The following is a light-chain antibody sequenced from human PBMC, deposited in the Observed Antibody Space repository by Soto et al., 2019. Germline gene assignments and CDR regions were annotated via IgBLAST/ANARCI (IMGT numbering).Light chain of an antibody. Sequence: EIVLTQSPGTLSLSPGERATLSCRASQSVSSSYLAWYQQKPGQAPRLLIYGASSRATGLPDRFSGSGSGTDFTLTISRLEPEDFAVYYCQQYGSSPYTFVHGTKLEIK. CDR2: GAS. V-gene: IGKV3-20*01. J-gene: IGKJ2*01. CDR3: QQYGSSPYT. CDR1: QSVSSSY.